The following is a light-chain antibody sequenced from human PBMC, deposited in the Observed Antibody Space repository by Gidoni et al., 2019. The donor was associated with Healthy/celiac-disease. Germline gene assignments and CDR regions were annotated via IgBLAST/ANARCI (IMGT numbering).Light chain of an antibody. Sequence: QSVLTQPPSISGAPGQRVTISCTGRRSNFGAGYDVHWYPQLPGTTPRLLIYGNTLRPSGVPDRFAASKSGTSASLAITGIQAEDEDTYYCQAFDSSLRGPVFGGGTRLTVL. CDR3: QAFDSSLRGPV. J-gene: IGLJ2*01. CDR1: RSNFGAGYD. V-gene: IGLV1-40*01. CDR2: GNT.